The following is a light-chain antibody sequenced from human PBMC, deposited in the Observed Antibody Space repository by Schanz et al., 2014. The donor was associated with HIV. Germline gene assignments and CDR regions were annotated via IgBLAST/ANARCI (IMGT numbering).Light chain of an antibody. CDR2: GAS. V-gene: IGKV1-27*01. CDR3: QQGDTFPT. CDR1: QAVGNY. Sequence: DIQMTQSPSSLSASVGDRVTITCRASQAVGNYLAWYQQKPGKVPELLIYGASTLQSGVPSRFSGSGSGTEFTLTISSLQPEDFATYYCQQGDTFPTFGQGTKLEI. J-gene: IGKJ2*01.